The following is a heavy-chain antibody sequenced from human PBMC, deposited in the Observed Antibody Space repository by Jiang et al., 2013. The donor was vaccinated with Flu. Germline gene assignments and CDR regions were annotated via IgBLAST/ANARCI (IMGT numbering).Heavy chain of an antibody. CDR2: ITYSGST. J-gene: IGHJ2*01. Sequence: PGLVKPSETLSLTCTVSGDSISNYYWSWIRQPPGEGLEWIGYITYSGSTNYNPSLKSRVTISVDTSRKQFSLKLSSVTAADTAVYYCVRPSVYSYGTYWYFDLWGRGTLVTVSS. D-gene: IGHD5-18*01. CDR1: GDSISNYY. V-gene: IGHV4-59*08. CDR3: VRPSVYSYGTYWYFDL.